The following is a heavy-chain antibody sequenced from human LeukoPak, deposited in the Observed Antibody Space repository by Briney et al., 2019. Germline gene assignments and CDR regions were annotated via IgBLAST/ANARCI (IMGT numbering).Heavy chain of an antibody. D-gene: IGHD4-17*01. CDR2: INPSGGST. J-gene: IGHJ6*02. CDR1: GYTFTSYY. V-gene: IGHV1-46*01. CDR3: ARDLTVTTSLSYYYGMDI. Sequence: ASVKVSCKASGYTFTSYYMHWVRRAPGQGLEWMGIINPSGGSTSYAQKFQGRVTMTRDTSTSTVYMELSSLRSEDTAVYYCARDLTVTTSLSYYYGMDIWGQGTTVTVSS.